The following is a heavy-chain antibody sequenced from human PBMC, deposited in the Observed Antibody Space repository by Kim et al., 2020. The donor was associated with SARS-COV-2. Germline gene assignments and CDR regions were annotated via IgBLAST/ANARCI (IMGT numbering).Heavy chain of an antibody. J-gene: IGHJ3*02. CDR3: ATPTLRITIFGVVITSYAFDI. Sequence: ASVKVSCKASGYTFTSYDINWVRQATGQGLEGMGWMNPNSGNTGYAQKFQGRVTMTRNTSISTAYMELSSLRSEDTAVYYCATPTLRITIFGVVITSYAFDIWGQGTMVTVSS. D-gene: IGHD3-3*01. V-gene: IGHV1-8*01. CDR2: MNPNSGNT. CDR1: GYTFTSYD.